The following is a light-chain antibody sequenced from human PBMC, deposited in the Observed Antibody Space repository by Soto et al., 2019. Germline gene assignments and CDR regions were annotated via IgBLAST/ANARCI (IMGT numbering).Light chain of an antibody. CDR2: GAS. V-gene: IGKV3-15*01. Sequence: EIVMTQSPATLSVSPGERATLSCRASQSVSSNLAWYQQKPGQAPRLLIDGASTSATGIPARFSGSGSGTEFTLTISSLQSEDFAVYYCQQYNNWPPYNFGQGTKLEIK. CDR3: QQYNNWPPYN. CDR1: QSVSSN. J-gene: IGKJ2*01.